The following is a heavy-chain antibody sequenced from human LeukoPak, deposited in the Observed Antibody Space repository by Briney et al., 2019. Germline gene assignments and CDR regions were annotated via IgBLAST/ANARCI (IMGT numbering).Heavy chain of an antibody. J-gene: IGHJ4*02. V-gene: IGHV2-5*02. Sequence: ESRPTLVKPTQPLTLTCTFSGLSLSSSGVGVSWIRQPPGKALECPPLIYWDDDKRYSPSLKSRLTNNKDTSKNQVVLTMTNMDPVDKATYYCAHSVTTYYFDYWGQGTLVTVSS. CDR2: IYWDDDK. CDR1: GLSLSSSGVG. D-gene: IGHD1-14*01. CDR3: AHSVTTYYFDY.